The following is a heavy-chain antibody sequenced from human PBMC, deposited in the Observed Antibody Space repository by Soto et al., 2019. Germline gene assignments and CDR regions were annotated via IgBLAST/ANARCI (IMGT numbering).Heavy chain of an antibody. D-gene: IGHD3-16*02. CDR3: ARYYDYVWGSYRYTSPFDY. V-gene: IGHV4-34*01. CDR2: INHSGST. J-gene: IGHJ4*02. Sequence: PSETLSLTCAVYGRSFSGYYWSWIRQPPGKGLEWIGEINHSGSTNYNPSLKSRVTISVDTSKNQFSLKLSSVTAADTAVYYCARYYDYVWGSYRYTSPFDYWGQGTLVTVSS. CDR1: GRSFSGYY.